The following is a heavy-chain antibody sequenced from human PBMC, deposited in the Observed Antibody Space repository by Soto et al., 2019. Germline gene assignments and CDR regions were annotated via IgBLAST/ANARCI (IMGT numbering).Heavy chain of an antibody. CDR3: ARGEQYSGRIFDY. J-gene: IGHJ4*01. Sequence: TLSLTCAITGDSVSSNSAGWSWVRQSPSRGLEWLGRTYYRSKWYYEYAVSVRGRITINPDTSKNQYSLQLNSVTPEDTAVYLCARGEQYSGRIFDYWGQGTLVTVSS. V-gene: IGHV6-1*01. CDR1: GDSVSSNSAG. CDR2: TYYRSKWYY. D-gene: IGHD1-26*01.